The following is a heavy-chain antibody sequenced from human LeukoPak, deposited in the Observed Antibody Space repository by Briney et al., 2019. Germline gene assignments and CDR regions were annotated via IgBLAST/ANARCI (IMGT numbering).Heavy chain of an antibody. Sequence: GGSLRLSCAASGFTFNSFAMHWVRQAPGKGLEHLTFIQSDGSYKYYADSVKGRFTISRDNSKNTLYLQMNSLRAEDTAIYYCAKDRISTSGTVDYWGQGTLVTVSS. V-gene: IGHV3-30*02. CDR2: IQSDGSYK. D-gene: IGHD6-13*01. CDR3: AKDRISTSGTVDY. J-gene: IGHJ4*02. CDR1: GFTFNSFA.